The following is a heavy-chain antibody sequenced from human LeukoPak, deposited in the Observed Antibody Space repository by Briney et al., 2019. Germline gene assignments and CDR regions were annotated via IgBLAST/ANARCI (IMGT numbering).Heavy chain of an antibody. D-gene: IGHD2-21*02. Sequence: SVKVSCKASGGTFSSYAISWVRQAPGQGLEWMGGIIPIFGTANYAQKFQGRVAITADKSTSTAYMELSSLRSEDTAVYYCASHVPYCGGDCYGGAFDIWGQGTMVTVSS. CDR2: IIPIFGTA. CDR3: ASHVPYCGGDCYGGAFDI. V-gene: IGHV1-69*06. J-gene: IGHJ3*02. CDR1: GGTFSSYA.